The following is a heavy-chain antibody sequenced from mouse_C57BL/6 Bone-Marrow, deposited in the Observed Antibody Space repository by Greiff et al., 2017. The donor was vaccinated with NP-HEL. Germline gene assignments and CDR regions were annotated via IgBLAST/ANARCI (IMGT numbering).Heavy chain of an antibody. V-gene: IGHV1-5*01. CDR3: TFITTDAMDY. J-gene: IGHJ4*01. CDR2: IYPGNSDT. CDR1: GYTFTSYW. Sequence: VQLQQSGTVLARPGASVKMSCKTSGYTFTSYWMHWVKQRPGQGLEWIGAIYPGNSDTSYNQKFKGKAKPTAVTSASTAYMELSSLTNEDSAVYYCTFITTDAMDYWGQGTSVTVSS. D-gene: IGHD1-1*01.